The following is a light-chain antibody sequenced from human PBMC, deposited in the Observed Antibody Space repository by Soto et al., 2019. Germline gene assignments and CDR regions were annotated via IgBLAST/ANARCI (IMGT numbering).Light chain of an antibody. CDR1: QSVSSN. CDR3: QQYNNWPPIT. V-gene: IGKV3-15*01. Sequence: EIVMTQSPATLSVSPGERATLSCRASQSVSSNLAWYQQKPGQAPRLLIYGASTRATGIPASFSGSGSGTEFTLTVSSVQSEDFAVYYCQQYNNWPPITFGQGTRLELK. CDR2: GAS. J-gene: IGKJ5*01.